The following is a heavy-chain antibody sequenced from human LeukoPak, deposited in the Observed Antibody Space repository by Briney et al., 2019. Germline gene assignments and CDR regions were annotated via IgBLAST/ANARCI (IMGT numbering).Heavy chain of an antibody. Sequence: SETLSLTCTVSGGSISSSSHYWGWIRQPPGKGLEWIGSISYSGSTYYNPSLKSRVTISVDTSKKQFSLKLSSVTAADTAVYYCARRARATGGGDYFDYWGQGTLVTVSS. V-gene: IGHV4-39*01. J-gene: IGHJ4*02. D-gene: IGHD2-15*01. CDR2: ISYSGST. CDR3: ARRARATGGGDYFDY. CDR1: GGSISSSSHY.